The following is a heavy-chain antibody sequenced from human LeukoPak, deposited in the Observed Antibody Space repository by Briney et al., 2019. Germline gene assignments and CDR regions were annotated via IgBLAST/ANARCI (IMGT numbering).Heavy chain of an antibody. V-gene: IGHV1-69*04. CDR2: MIPILVIA. CDR1: GGTFTIYA. Sequence: SGRLSRKASGGTFTIYAISWGRQSPGQEREWRGRMIPILVIANYAQKFPGRVPITAHTSPRTAYMELSRLRSEDTAVYYCARVDTAMVIDYWGQGTLVTVSS. J-gene: IGHJ4*02. D-gene: IGHD5-18*01. CDR3: ARVDTAMVIDY.